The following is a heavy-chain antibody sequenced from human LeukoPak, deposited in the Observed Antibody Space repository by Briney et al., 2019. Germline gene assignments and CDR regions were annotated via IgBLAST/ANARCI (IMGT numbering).Heavy chain of an antibody. D-gene: IGHD3-22*01. CDR2: INHSGST. CDR1: GGSFSGYY. J-gene: IGHJ4*02. V-gene: IGHV4-34*01. CDR3: ARDGDSSGYIY. Sequence: KSSETLSLTCAVYGGSFSGYYWSWIRQPLGKGLEWIGEINHSGSTNYNPSLKSRVTISVDTSKNQFSLKLSSVTAADTAVYYCARDGDSSGYIYWGQGTLVTVSS.